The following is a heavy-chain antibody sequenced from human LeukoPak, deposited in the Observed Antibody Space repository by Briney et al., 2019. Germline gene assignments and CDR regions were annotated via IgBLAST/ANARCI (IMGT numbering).Heavy chain of an antibody. D-gene: IGHD3-22*01. V-gene: IGHV3-53*01. J-gene: IGHJ6*01. Sequence: GGSLRLSCAASGFTVSSNYMSWVRQAPGKGLEWVSVIYSGGSTYYADSVKGRFTISRDSSKNTLYLQMNSLRAEDTAVYYCARDLSYDSSGXSINXXGMDXXXQGTTVTVSS. CDR2: IYSGGST. CDR1: GFTVSSNY. CDR3: ARDLSYDSSGXSINXXGMDX.